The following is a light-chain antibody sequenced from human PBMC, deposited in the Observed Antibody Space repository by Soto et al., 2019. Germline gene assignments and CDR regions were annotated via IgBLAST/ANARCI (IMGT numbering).Light chain of an antibody. Sequence: QSVLTQPPSVSGAPGQGVTISCTGSSSNIGAGYDVHWYQQLPGTAPKLLIYGNGNRPSGVPDRFSGSKSGTSASLAITGLQAEDETDYYCQSYDSSLSGGVFGGGTKLTVL. J-gene: IGLJ3*02. CDR1: SSNIGAGYD. CDR3: QSYDSSLSGGV. CDR2: GNG. V-gene: IGLV1-40*01.